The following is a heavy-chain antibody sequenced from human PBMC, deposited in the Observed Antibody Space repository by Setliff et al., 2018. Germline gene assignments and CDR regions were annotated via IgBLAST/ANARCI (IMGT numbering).Heavy chain of an antibody. CDR3: ARVIRSSTSCPGYYGMDV. J-gene: IGHJ6*02. Sequence: SETLSLTCTVSGGSMSSSSYYWGWIRQPPGKGLEWIGYIYYSGSTYYNPSLKSRVTISVDTSKNQFSLKLSSVTAADTAVYYCARVIRSSTSCPGYYGMDVWGQGTTVTVSS. V-gene: IGHV4-61*05. D-gene: IGHD2-2*01. CDR2: IYYSGST. CDR1: GGSMSSSSYY.